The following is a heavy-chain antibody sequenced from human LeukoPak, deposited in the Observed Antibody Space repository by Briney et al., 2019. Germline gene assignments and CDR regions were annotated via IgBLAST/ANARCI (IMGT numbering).Heavy chain of an antibody. CDR3: ARNSVAMDV. J-gene: IGHJ6*02. Sequence: SQTLSLICAISGDSVSNNIIAWNWIRWRPSRGLEWLGRTAYRSKWSTDYALSVRGRISINPDTSKNQISLQLNSVTPEDTAVYYCARNSVAMDVWGQGTTVTVSS. D-gene: IGHD4-23*01. V-gene: IGHV6-1*01. CDR1: GDSVSNNIIA. CDR2: TAYRSKWST.